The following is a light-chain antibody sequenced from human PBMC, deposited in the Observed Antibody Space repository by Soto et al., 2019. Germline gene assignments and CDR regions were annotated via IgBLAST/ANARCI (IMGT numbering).Light chain of an antibody. CDR3: QQYFSSPFT. J-gene: IGKJ4*01. V-gene: IGKV4-1*01. Sequence: DIVMTQSPDSLAVSLGERATINCKSSQSVLVTPDNNNNLAWYQQKPGQPPRLLIYWAFFRESGVPDRFSGSGSGTDFTLTISSLRAEDVAVYYCQQYFSSPFTFGGGTKVEIK. CDR1: QSVLVTPDNNNN. CDR2: WAF.